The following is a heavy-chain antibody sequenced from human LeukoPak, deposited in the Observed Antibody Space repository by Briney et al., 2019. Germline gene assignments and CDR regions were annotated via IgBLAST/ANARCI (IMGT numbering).Heavy chain of an antibody. Sequence: NASETLSLTCTVSGGAISSYYWSWIRQPAGKGLEWIGRLYTSGSTNYNPSLKSRVTMSVDTSKNQFSLRLSSVTAADTAVYYCARGASGYYYGWGQGILVTVSS. J-gene: IGHJ4*02. CDR3: ARGASGYYYG. V-gene: IGHV4-4*07. CDR1: GGAISSYY. CDR2: LYTSGST. D-gene: IGHD3-22*01.